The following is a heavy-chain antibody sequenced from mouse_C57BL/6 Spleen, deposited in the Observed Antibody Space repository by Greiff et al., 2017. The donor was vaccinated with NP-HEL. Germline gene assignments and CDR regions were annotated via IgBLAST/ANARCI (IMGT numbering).Heavy chain of an antibody. Sequence: VQLNESGGGLVKPGGSLKLSCAASGFTFSDYGMHWVRQAPEKGLEWVAYISSGSSTIYYADTVKGRFTISRDNAKNTLFLQMTSLRSEDTAMYYCATPGYYTYTFDYWGQGTTLTVSS. D-gene: IGHD2-3*01. CDR3: ATPGYYTYTFDY. CDR2: ISSGSSTI. V-gene: IGHV5-17*01. CDR1: GFTFSDYG. J-gene: IGHJ2*01.